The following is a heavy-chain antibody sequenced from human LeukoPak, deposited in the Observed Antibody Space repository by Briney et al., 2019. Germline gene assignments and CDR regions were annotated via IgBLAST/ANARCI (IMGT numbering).Heavy chain of an antibody. Sequence: KPGGSLRLSCAASGFTFSGDYMSWIRQAPGKGLEWVSYISSVGSSTVYADSVKGRFTISRDNAKNSLFLQMNSLRAEDTAVYYCARARGAGPGAHFDYWGQGTPVIVSS. CDR1: GFTFSGDY. CDR2: ISSVGSST. J-gene: IGHJ4*02. D-gene: IGHD3-10*01. V-gene: IGHV3-11*01. CDR3: ARARGAGPGAHFDY.